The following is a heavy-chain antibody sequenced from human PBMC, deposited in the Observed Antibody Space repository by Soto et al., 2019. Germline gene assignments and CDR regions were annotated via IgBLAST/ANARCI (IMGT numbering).Heavy chain of an antibody. CDR1: GGSISSSNW. J-gene: IGHJ5*02. CDR2: IYHSGST. V-gene: IGHV4-4*02. D-gene: IGHD6-19*01. CDR3: ARADSSGWYDSYNWFDP. Sequence: SETLSLTCAVSGGSISSSNWWSWVRQPPGKGLEWIGEIYHSGSTNYNPSLKSRVTISVDKSKNQFSLQLNSVTPEDTAVYYCARADSSGWYDSYNWFDPWGQGTLVTVSS.